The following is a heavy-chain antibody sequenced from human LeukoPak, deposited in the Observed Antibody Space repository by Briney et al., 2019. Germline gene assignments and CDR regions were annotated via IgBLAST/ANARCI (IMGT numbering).Heavy chain of an antibody. CDR1: GISLSYYT. CDR3: VKGHSDNGTAFDF. V-gene: IGHV3-23*01. D-gene: IGHD1-1*01. J-gene: IGHJ4*02. CDR2: ISGTGERT. Sequence: PGGSLRLSCAASGISLSYYTRSRVRQAPGKGLEWVSTISGTGERTCYADSVKGRFTISRDNSKNTLYLQMNSLRADDTALFYSVKGHSDNGTAFDFCGQGALVTVSS.